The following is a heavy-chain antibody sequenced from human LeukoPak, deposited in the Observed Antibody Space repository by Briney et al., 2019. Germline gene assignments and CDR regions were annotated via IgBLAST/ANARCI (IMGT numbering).Heavy chain of an antibody. CDR3: ARASRYDFWSGYPYYFDY. CDR2: ISSSSSTI. CDR1: GFTFSSYA. V-gene: IGHV3-48*01. Sequence: PGGSLRLSCAASGFTFSSYAMSWVRQAPGKGLEWVSYISSSSSTIYYADSVKGRFTISRDNAKNSLYLQMNSLRAEDTAVYYCARASRYDFWSGYPYYFDYWGQGTLVTVSS. D-gene: IGHD3-3*01. J-gene: IGHJ4*02.